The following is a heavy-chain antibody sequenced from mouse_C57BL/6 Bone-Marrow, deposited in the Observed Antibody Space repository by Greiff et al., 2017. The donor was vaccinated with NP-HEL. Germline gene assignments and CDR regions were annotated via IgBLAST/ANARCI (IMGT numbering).Heavy chain of an antibody. D-gene: IGHD2-2*01. J-gene: IGHJ4*01. CDR3: ARSPLWLRRNYYAMDY. CDR1: GYSITSDY. V-gene: IGHV3-8*01. Sequence: EVQLVESGPGLAKPSQTLSLTCSVPGYSITSDYWNWIRKFPGNKLESMGYISYSGSTYYNPSLKSRISITRDTSKNQYYLQLNSVTTEDTATYYCARSPLWLRRNYYAMDYWGQGTSVTVSS. CDR2: ISYSGST.